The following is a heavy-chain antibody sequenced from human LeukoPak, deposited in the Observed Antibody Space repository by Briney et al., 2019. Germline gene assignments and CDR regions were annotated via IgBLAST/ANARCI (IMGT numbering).Heavy chain of an antibody. V-gene: IGHV4-34*01. CDR2: INHSGST. Sequence: SETLSLTCAVYGGSFSGYYWSWIRQPPGKGLEWIGEINHSGSTNYNPSLKSRVTISVDTSKNQFSLKLSSVTAADTAVYYCARGSDYYYMDVWGKGTTVTVSS. CDR3: ARGSDYYYMDV. CDR1: GGSFSGYY. J-gene: IGHJ6*03.